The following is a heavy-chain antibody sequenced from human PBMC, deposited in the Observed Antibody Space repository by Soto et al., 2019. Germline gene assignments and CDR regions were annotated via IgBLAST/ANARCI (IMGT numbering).Heavy chain of an antibody. CDR1: GFTFSSHQ. J-gene: IGHJ5*02. Sequence: EVQLVESGGGLVQPGGSLRLSCAASGFTFSSHQMNWVRQAPGKGLEWLSYITSSGSTIYHADSVKGRFTMSRDNAKNSLYLQMNSLRVEDTAVYYCARESIKIFGVPTFDPWGQGTQVTVSS. CDR2: ITSSGSTI. D-gene: IGHD3-3*01. V-gene: IGHV3-48*03. CDR3: ARESIKIFGVPTFDP.